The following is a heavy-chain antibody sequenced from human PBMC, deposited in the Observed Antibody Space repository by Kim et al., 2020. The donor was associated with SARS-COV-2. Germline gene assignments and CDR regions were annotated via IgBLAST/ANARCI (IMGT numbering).Heavy chain of an antibody. CDR1: GFTFSSYA. CDR2: ISGSGGST. D-gene: IGHD2-2*01. CDR3: AKDGVVPERIYYYYYYGMDV. Sequence: GGSLRLSCAASGFTFSSYAMSWVRQAPGKGLEWVSAISGSGGSTYYADSVKGRFTISRDNSKNTLYLQMNSLRAEDTAVYYCAKDGVVPERIYYYYYYGMDVWGQGTTVTVSS. J-gene: IGHJ6*02. V-gene: IGHV3-23*01.